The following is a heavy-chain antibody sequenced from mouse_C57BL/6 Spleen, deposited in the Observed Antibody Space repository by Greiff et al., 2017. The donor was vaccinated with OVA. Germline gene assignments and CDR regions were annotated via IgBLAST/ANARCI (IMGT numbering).Heavy chain of an antibody. CDR3: ARHDWDDAY. Sequence: EVHLVESGGGLVKPGGSLKLSCAASGFTFSSYTMSWVRQTPEKRLEWVATISGGGGNTYYPDSVKGRFTISRDNAKNTLYLQMSSLRSEDTALYYCARHDWDDAYWGQGTLVTVSA. V-gene: IGHV5-9*01. CDR2: ISGGGGNT. CDR1: GFTFSSYT. D-gene: IGHD4-1*01. J-gene: IGHJ3*01.